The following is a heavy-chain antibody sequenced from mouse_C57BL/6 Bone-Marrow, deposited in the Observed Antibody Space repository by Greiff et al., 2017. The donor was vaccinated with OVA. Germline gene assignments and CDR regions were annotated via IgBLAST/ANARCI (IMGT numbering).Heavy chain of an antibody. CDR1: GYTFTSYG. J-gene: IGHJ2*01. CDR3: ARGRVQKRFDD. CDR2: IYPRSGNT. V-gene: IGHV1-81*01. Sequence: QVQLQQSGAELARPGASVKLSCKASGYTFTSYGIRWVKQRTGQGLEWIGEIYPRSGNTYYTDKFTGQAPLTADKSSSTAYMELRRLTSEDAAVYFCARGRVQKRFDDWGQGTTRTVAS.